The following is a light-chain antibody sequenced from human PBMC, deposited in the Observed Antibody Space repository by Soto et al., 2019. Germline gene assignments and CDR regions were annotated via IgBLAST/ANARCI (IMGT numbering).Light chain of an antibody. Sequence: QSALTQPASVSGSPGQSIAISCTGTSSDVGGYNYVSWYQQHPGKAPKLMIYDVTNRPSGVSDRFSGSKSGTTASLTISGLQAEDEAHYYCSSYSSSAPLHWVFGGGTKVTVL. CDR2: DVT. CDR1: SSDVGGYNY. V-gene: IGLV2-14*03. CDR3: SSYSSSAPLHWV. J-gene: IGLJ3*02.